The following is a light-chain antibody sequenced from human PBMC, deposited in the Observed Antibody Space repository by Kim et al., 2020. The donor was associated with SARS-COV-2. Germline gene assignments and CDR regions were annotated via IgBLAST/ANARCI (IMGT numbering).Light chain of an antibody. V-gene: IGLV2-11*01. Sequence: QSVLTQPRSVSGSPGQSVTISCTGTSSDVGGYGYVSWYQQHPGEAPKLMIYDVNKRPSGVPDRFSGSKSANTASLTISGLQAEDEADYYCCSYAGSYSWVFGGGTQLTVL. CDR2: DVN. J-gene: IGLJ3*02. CDR1: SSDVGGYGY. CDR3: CSYAGSYSWV.